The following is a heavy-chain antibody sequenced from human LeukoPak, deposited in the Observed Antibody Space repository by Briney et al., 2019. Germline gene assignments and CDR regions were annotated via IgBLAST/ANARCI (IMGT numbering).Heavy chain of an antibody. V-gene: IGHV3-21*01. Sequence: GGSLRLSCAASGFTFSRDSMNWVRQAPGKGLEWVSSISSSSTYIYYADSVKGRFTISRDNAKNSLHLQMNSLRAEDTAAYYCARGGGYSGYDLDAFDIWGQGTMVTVSS. D-gene: IGHD5-12*01. J-gene: IGHJ3*02. CDR1: GFTFSRDS. CDR3: ARGGGYSGYDLDAFDI. CDR2: ISSSSTYI.